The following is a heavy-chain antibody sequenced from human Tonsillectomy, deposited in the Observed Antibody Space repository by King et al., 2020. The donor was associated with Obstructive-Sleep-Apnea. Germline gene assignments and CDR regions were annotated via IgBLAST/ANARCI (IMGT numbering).Heavy chain of an antibody. Sequence: VQLVESGGGLVQPGGSLRLSCAASGFAFHSYWMTWVRQAPGKGLEWVANINEDGSQRHYVDSVRGRFTISRDNAKNSVDLQMGSLRAEDTAVYYCTRVRGWGWFDPWGQGTLVTVSS. D-gene: IGHD3-10*01. CDR2: INEDGSQR. CDR1: GFAFHSYW. V-gene: IGHV3-7*03. J-gene: IGHJ5*02. CDR3: TRVRGWGWFDP.